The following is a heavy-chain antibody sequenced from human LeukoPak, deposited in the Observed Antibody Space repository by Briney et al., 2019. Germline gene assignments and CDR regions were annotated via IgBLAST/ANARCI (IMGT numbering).Heavy chain of an antibody. CDR1: GASISSGGYY. D-gene: IGHD2-21*01. V-gene: IGHV4-31*03. CDR3: ARSYIGESTGGFDY. J-gene: IGHJ4*02. CDR2: IYYSGST. Sequence: SETLSLTCTVSGASISSGGYYCSWTPQHPVKGLEWIGSIYYSGSTHYNPSLKTRVTISVETSKTQFSLKLSSVTAADQAVYYWARSYIGESTGGFDYWGKGTLVTVS.